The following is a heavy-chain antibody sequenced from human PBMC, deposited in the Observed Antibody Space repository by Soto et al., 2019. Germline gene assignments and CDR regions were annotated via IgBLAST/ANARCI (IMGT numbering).Heavy chain of an antibody. J-gene: IGHJ6*03. CDR1: GFTFSSYG. V-gene: IGHV3-30*18. Sequence: QVQLVESGGGVVQPGRSLRLSCAASGFTFSSYGMHWVRQAPGKGLEWVAVISYDGSNKYYADSVKGRFTISRDNSKNTLYLQMNSLRAEDTAVYYCAKDVRTVTTKKVYYYYYMDVWGKGTTVTVSS. D-gene: IGHD4-17*01. CDR3: AKDVRTVTTKKVYYYYYMDV. CDR2: ISYDGSNK.